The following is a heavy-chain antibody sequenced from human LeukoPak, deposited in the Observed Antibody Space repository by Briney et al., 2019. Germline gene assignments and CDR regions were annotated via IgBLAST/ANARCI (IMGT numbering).Heavy chain of an antibody. V-gene: IGHV1-69*05. CDR2: IFPIFGTA. D-gene: IGHD2-2*01. CDR1: GGTFSSYP. Sequence: ASVKVSCKASGGTFSSYPISWVRQAPGQGLDWMGGIFPIFGTANYAQKFQGRVTITTDESTSTAYMELSSLRSEDTAVYYCARVVVPAATPYYYYYYYMDVWGKGTTVTVSS. J-gene: IGHJ6*03. CDR3: ARVVVPAATPYYYYYYYMDV.